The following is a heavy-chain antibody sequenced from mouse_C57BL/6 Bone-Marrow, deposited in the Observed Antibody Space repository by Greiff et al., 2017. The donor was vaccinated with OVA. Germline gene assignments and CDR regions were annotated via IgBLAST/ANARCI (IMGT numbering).Heavy chain of an antibody. CDR1: GYTFTSYW. D-gene: IGHD2-5*01. Sequence: QVQLQQPGAELVKPGASVKLSCKASGYTFTSYWMHWVKQRPGRGLEWIGRIDPSDSDTNYNQKFKGKATLTVDKSSSTAYMQLSSLTSEDSAVYYCAIYYSNYVAMDYWGQGTSVTVSS. V-gene: IGHV1-69*02. CDR2: IDPSDSDT. CDR3: AIYYSNYVAMDY. J-gene: IGHJ4*01.